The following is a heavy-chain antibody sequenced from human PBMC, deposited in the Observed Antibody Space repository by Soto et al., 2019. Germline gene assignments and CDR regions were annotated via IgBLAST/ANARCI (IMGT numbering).Heavy chain of an antibody. J-gene: IGHJ4*02. CDR1: GFTFSSYE. CDR2: ISSSGSTI. V-gene: IGHV3-48*03. D-gene: IGHD2-15*01. Sequence: GGSLRLPCAASGFTFSSYEMNWVRQAPGRGLEWVSYISSSGSTIYYADSVKGRFTISRDNAKNSLYLQTNSLRAEDTAVYYCARADYCSGGSCYPTYFDYWGQGTLVTVSS. CDR3: ARADYCSGGSCYPTYFDY.